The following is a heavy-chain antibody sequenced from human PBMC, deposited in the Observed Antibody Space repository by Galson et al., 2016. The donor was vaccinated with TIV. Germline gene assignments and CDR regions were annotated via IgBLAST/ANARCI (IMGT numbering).Heavy chain of an antibody. Sequence: SLRLSCAASGFTFSSYWMTWVRQAPGRGLEWVANMNQHGSEKYYVDSVKGRFTISRDNAKNSLYLQMNSLRAEDTAVNYCARLYYSSGWNFDYWGQGTLVTVSS. J-gene: IGHJ4*02. D-gene: IGHD6-19*01. V-gene: IGHV3-7*01. CDR3: ARLYYSSGWNFDY. CDR2: MNQHGSEK. CDR1: GFTFSSYW.